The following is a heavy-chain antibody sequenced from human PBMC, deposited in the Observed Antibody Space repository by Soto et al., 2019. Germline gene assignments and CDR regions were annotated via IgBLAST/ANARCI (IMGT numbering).Heavy chain of an antibody. Sequence: EVQLVESGGVLVKPGGSLRLSCAASGFTFSSYSMNWVRQAPGKGLEWVSSISSSSSYIYYADSVKGRFTISRDNAKNSLYLQMNSLRAEDTAVYYCARSTYVWGSYRSLAFDYWGQGTLVTVSS. CDR2: ISSSSSYI. CDR1: GFTFSSYS. J-gene: IGHJ4*02. V-gene: IGHV3-21*01. CDR3: ARSTYVWGSYRSLAFDY. D-gene: IGHD3-16*02.